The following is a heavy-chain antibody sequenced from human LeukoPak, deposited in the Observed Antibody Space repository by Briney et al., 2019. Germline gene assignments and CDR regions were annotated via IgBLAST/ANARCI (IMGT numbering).Heavy chain of an antibody. Sequence: GGSLRLSCAASGFTFSSYWMHWVRQAPGMGLVWVSRIDSDGSGASCADSVKGRFTISRDNAKNTLYLQMNSLRAEDTAVYYCARIGPSGSGSYFFLDPWGQGTLVTVSS. CDR3: ARIGPSGSGSYFFLDP. CDR2: IDSDGSGA. J-gene: IGHJ5*02. V-gene: IGHV3-74*01. CDR1: GFTFSSYW. D-gene: IGHD3-10*01.